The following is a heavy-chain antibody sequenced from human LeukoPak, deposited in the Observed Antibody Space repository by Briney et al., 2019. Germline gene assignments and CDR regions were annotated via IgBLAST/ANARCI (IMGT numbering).Heavy chain of an antibody. J-gene: IGHJ6*02. CDR3: ARVLGYYDSSGYYSGRSYYYGMDV. CDR2: ISAYSGNT. D-gene: IGHD3-22*01. CDR1: GYTFTSYG. V-gene: IGHV1-18*01. Sequence: ASVKVSCKASGYTFTSYGISWVRQPPGQGLEWVGWISAYSGNTNYAKKLEGRVTMTTDTSTSPAYMQLRSLRSDDTAVYYCARVLGYYDSSGYYSGRSYYYGMDVWGQGTTVTVSS.